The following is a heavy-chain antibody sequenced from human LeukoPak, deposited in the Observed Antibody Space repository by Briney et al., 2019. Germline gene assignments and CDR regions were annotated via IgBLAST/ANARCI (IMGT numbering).Heavy chain of an antibody. Sequence: SVKVSCKASGGTFSSYAISWVRQAPGQGLEWMGRIIPTFGTANYAQKFQGRVTITTDESTSTAYMELSSLRSEDTAVYYCASGDYYDSSDFDYWGQGTLVTVSS. CDR1: GGTFSSYA. CDR2: IIPTFGTA. CDR3: ASGDYYDSSDFDY. V-gene: IGHV1-69*05. D-gene: IGHD3-22*01. J-gene: IGHJ4*02.